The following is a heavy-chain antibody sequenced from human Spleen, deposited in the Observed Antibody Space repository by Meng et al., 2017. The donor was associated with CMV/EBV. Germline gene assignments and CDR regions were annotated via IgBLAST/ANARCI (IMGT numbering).Heavy chain of an antibody. D-gene: IGHD6-13*01. Sequence: ASVKVSCKASGYTFTSYGISWVRQAPGQGLEWMGWISAYNGNTNYAQKLQGRVTMTTDTSTSTAYMELRSLRAEDTAVYYCARESSSWLNYYYCGMDVWGQGTTVTVSS. CDR1: GYTFTSYG. J-gene: IGHJ6*02. V-gene: IGHV1-18*01. CDR3: ARESSSWLNYYYCGMDV. CDR2: ISAYNGNT.